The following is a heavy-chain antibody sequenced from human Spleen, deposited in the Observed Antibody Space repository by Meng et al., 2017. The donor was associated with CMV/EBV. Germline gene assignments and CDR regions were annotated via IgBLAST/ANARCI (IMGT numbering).Heavy chain of an antibody. Sequence: GESLKISCAASGFTFSSYSMNWVRQAPGKGLEWVSSISSSSSYIYYADSVKGRFTISRDNAKNSLYLQMNSLRAEDTAVYYCAREVGWQLVGNDYYYGMDVRGQGTTVTVSS. CDR2: ISSSSSYI. D-gene: IGHD6-6*01. CDR3: AREVGWQLVGNDYYYGMDV. J-gene: IGHJ6*02. V-gene: IGHV3-21*01. CDR1: GFTFSSYS.